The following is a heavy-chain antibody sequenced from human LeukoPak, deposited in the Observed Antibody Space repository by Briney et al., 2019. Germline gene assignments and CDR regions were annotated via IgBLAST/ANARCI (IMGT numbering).Heavy chain of an antibody. V-gene: IGHV6-1*01. Sequence: SQTLSLTCALSGDSVSSNSAAWNWIRQSPSGGLEWLGRTYYRSKWYNDYAVSVKSRITINPDTSKNQFSLQLNSVTPEDTAVYYCARDSSSWYDWFDPWGQGTLVTVSS. CDR3: ARDSSSWYDWFDP. J-gene: IGHJ5*02. CDR1: GDSVSSNSAA. D-gene: IGHD6-13*01. CDR2: TYYRSKWYN.